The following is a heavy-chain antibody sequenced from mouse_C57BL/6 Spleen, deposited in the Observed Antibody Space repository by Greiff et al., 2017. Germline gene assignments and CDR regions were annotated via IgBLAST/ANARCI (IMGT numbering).Heavy chain of an antibody. D-gene: IGHD1-1*01. CDR1: GYTFTSYW. CDR2: IDPSDSYT. V-gene: IGHV1-50*01. CDR3: ARDGSSSFAY. Sequence: QVQLQQSGAELVKPGASVKLSCKASGYTFTSYWMQWVKQRPGQGLEWIGEIDPSDSYTNYNQKFKGKATLTVDTSSSTAYMQLSSLTSEDSAVYYCARDGSSSFAYWGQGTLVTVSA. J-gene: IGHJ3*01.